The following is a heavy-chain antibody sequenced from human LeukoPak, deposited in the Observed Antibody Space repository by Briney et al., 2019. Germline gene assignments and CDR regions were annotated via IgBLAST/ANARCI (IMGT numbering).Heavy chain of an antibody. V-gene: IGHV3-74*01. J-gene: IGHJ4*02. Sequence: GGSLRLSCAASGFTFSSYWMHWVRQAPGKGLVWISRINSDGSSTSYADSVKGRFTISRDNSKNTLYLQMNSLRAEDTAVYYCARRAGDYSHPYDYWGQGILVTVSS. CDR2: INSDGSST. D-gene: IGHD3-22*01. CDR1: GFTFSSYW. CDR3: ARRAGDYSHPYDY.